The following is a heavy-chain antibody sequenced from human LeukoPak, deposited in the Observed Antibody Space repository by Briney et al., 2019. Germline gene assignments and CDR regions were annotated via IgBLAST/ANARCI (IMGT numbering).Heavy chain of an antibody. V-gene: IGHV1-2*02. Sequence: ASVEVSCKASGYTFTGYYMHWVRQAPGQGLEWMGWINPSSGGTNYAQKFQGRVTMTRDTSISTAYMELSRLRSDDTAVYYCARGASPYYYGSGSYSGNWFDPWGQGTLVTVSS. J-gene: IGHJ5*02. CDR3: ARGASPYYYGSGSYSGNWFDP. D-gene: IGHD3-10*01. CDR1: GYTFTGYY. CDR2: INPSSGGT.